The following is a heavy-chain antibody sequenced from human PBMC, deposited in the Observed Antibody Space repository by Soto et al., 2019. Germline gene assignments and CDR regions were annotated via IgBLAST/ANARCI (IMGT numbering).Heavy chain of an antibody. CDR2: ISYVVSNQ. D-gene: IGHD6-19*01. J-gene: IGHJ4*02. Sequence: GGSLRLSCAASGFTLSSYGMRWVRQAPGMGLEWVAVISYVVSNQYYADSVKGRFTISTDNSRNTLYPQMNSLRAGDSAKYYCAKEGTSGLYYFDYWGQRTLVTVSS. V-gene: IGHV3-30*18. CDR1: GFTLSSYG. CDR3: AKEGTSGLYYFDY.